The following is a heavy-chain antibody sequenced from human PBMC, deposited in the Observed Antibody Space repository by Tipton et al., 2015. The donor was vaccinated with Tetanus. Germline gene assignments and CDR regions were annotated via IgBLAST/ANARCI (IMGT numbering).Heavy chain of an antibody. CDR2: IYDNGTT. J-gene: IGHJ4*02. CDR3: ARERSLEWLGPVDS. D-gene: IGHD3-3*01. V-gene: IGHV4-59*12. CDR1: GGSISGYY. Sequence: TLSLTCTVAGGSISGYYWTWIRQPPGKGLEWIGYIYDNGTTSYSPSLKSRVIISVDKSKNQLSLKLGSVTAADTAVYYCARERSLEWLGPVDSWGQGTLVAVSS.